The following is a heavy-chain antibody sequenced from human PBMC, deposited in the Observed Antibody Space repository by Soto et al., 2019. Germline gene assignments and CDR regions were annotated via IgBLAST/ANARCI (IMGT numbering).Heavy chain of an antibody. CDR3: AEERKYYFDY. V-gene: IGHV3-30*18. Sequence: PGGSLRLSCAASGFTFSSYGMHWVRQAPGKGLEWVAVISYDGSNKYYADSVKGRFTISRDNSKNTLYLQMNSLRAEDTAVYYCAEERKYYFDYWGQGTLVTVSS. CDR2: ISYDGSNK. J-gene: IGHJ4*02. CDR1: GFTFSSYG.